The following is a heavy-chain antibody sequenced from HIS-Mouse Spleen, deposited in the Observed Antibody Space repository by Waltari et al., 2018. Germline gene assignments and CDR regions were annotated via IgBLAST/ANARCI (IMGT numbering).Heavy chain of an antibody. CDR1: GYTFTSYD. Sequence: QVQLVQSGAEVKKPGASVKVSCKASGYTFTSYDINWVRQATGQGLEWMGWMNPNRGNTGYAQKFQGRVTMTRNTSISTSYMELSSLRSEDTAVYYCARGHDYSNYFDYWGQGTLVTVSS. CDR2: MNPNRGNT. D-gene: IGHD4-4*01. J-gene: IGHJ4*02. V-gene: IGHV1-8*01. CDR3: ARGHDYSNYFDY.